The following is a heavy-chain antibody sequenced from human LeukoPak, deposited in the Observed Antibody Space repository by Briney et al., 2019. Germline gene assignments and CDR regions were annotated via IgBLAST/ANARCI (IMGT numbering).Heavy chain of an antibody. Sequence: SETLSLTCTVSGGSISDSNYYWGWIRQPPGRGLEWIANIYYSGSAYYSPSLKSRVTVSIDTSKNQFSLKLNSVTTADTAVYYCARQSTIAAARIDPWGQGTLVTVSS. V-gene: IGHV4-39*01. CDR2: IYYSGSA. CDR3: ARQSTIAAARIDP. D-gene: IGHD6-25*01. CDR1: GGSISDSNYY. J-gene: IGHJ5*02.